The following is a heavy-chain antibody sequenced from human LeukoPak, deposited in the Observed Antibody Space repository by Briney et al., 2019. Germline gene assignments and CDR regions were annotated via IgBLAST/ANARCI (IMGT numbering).Heavy chain of an antibody. Sequence: GASVKVSCKASGYTFTSYGISWVRQAPGQGLEWMGWISAYNGNTNYAQKLQGRVTMTTDTSTSTAYMELRSLRSDDTAVYYCARDRGVRGVITQLDYWGQGTLVTVSS. CDR1: GYTFTSYG. CDR2: ISAYNGNT. J-gene: IGHJ4*02. CDR3: ARDRGVRGVITQLDY. D-gene: IGHD3-10*01. V-gene: IGHV1-18*01.